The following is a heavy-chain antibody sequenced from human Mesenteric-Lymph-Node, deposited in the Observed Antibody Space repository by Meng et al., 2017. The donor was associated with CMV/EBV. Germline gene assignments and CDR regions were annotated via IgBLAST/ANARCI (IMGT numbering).Heavy chain of an antibody. CDR1: GLTVSTNY. Sequence: GGSLRLSCAASGLTVSTNYMGWVRQAPGKGLEWVSVIYSGGSTFYADSVKGRFTISRDNSKKTLYLQMKSLRAEDTAVYYCASRTIFGVVIRDYWGQGTLVTVSS. D-gene: IGHD3-3*01. CDR2: IYSGGST. CDR3: ASRTIFGVVIRDY. V-gene: IGHV3-53*01. J-gene: IGHJ4*02.